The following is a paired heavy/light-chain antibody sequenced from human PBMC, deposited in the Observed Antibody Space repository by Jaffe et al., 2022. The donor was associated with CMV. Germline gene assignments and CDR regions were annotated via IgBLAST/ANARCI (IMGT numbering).Heavy chain of an antibody. CDR1: GFTFSSYW. Sequence: EVQLVESGGGLVQPGGSLRLSCAASGFTFSSYWMHWVRQAPGKGLVWVSRINSDGSSTSYADSVKGRFTISRDNAKNTLYLQMNSLRAEDTAVYYCARDDSALVGYCSSTSCYGGGFDYWGQGTLVTVSS. CDR3: ARDDSALVGYCSSTSCYGGGFDY. CDR2: INSDGSST. V-gene: IGHV3-74*01. J-gene: IGHJ4*02. D-gene: IGHD2-2*01.
Light chain of an antibody. J-gene: IGLJ2*01. CDR2: QDS. CDR1: KLGDKY. V-gene: IGLV3-1*01. CDR3: QAWDSSNVV. Sequence: SYELTQPPSVSVSPGQTASITCSGDKLGDKYACWYQQKPGQSPVLVIYQDSKRPSGIPERFSGSNSGNTATLTISGTQAMDEADYYCQAWDSSNVVFGGGTKLTVL.